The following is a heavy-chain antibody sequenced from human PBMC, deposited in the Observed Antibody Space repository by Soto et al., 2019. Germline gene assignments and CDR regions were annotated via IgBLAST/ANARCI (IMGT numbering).Heavy chain of an antibody. J-gene: IGHJ4*02. Sequence: ASVKVSCKASGGTFSSYAISWVRQAPGQGLEWMGGIIPIFGTANYAQKFQGRVTITADESTSTAYMELSSLRSEDAAVYYCARDPSRSPVAGIRHFDYWGQGTLVTVSS. CDR2: IIPIFGTA. CDR3: ARDPSRSPVAGIRHFDY. V-gene: IGHV1-69*13. D-gene: IGHD6-19*01. CDR1: GGTFSSYA.